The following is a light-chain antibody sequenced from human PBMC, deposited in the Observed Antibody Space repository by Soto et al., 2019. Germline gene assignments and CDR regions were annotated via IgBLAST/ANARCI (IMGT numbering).Light chain of an antibody. V-gene: IGKV3-20*01. J-gene: IGKJ1*01. CDR2: GAS. Sequence: EIVLTQSPGSLSLSPGERATLSCRASQGVSGNSSAWYQQKPRQAPRLLIYGASSSASGIPDRLSGSGSGKDVTLTISRLERGDFALYYCQQYDFSLRPFGQGSKVEI. CDR3: QQYDFSLRP. CDR1: QGVSGNS.